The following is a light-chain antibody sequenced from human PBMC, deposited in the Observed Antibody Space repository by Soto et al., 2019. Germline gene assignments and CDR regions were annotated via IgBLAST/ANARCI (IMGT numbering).Light chain of an antibody. CDR1: RSDVGGYNY. J-gene: IGLJ2*01. CDR3: RSYTSSSTLVV. Sequence: QSALTQPASVSGSPGQSITISCTGTRSDVGGYNYVAWYQHHPGKAPKLMIYDVINRPSGVSNRFSGSKSANTASLTISGLQAEDEADYYCRSYTSSSTLVVFGGGTKLTVL. V-gene: IGLV2-14*03. CDR2: DVI.